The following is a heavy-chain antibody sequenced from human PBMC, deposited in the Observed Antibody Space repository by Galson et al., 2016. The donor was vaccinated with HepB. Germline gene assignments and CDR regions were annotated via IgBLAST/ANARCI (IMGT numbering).Heavy chain of an antibody. D-gene: IGHD3-16*01. CDR1: GGSISSGGYS. CDR3: ARGIMVTFGGVISDAFDI. Sequence: LSLTCAVSGGSISSGGYSWSWIRQPPGKGLEWIGYIYHSGSTYYNPSLKSRVTILVDRSKNQFSLKLSSVTAADTAVYYCARGIMVTFGGVISDAFDIWGQGTMVTVSS. J-gene: IGHJ3*02. V-gene: IGHV4-30-2*01. CDR2: IYHSGST.